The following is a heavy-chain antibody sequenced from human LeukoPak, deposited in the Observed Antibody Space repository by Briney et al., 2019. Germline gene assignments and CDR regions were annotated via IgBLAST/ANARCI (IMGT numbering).Heavy chain of an antibody. J-gene: IGHJ4*02. Sequence: GGSLRLSCAASGFTFSSYAMSWVRQAPGKGLEWVSAISGSGGNTYYADSVKGRFTISRDNSKNTLYLQMNSLRAEDTAVYYCAKEKDYYDTTGYANDYWGQGTLDTVSS. V-gene: IGHV3-23*01. CDR3: AKEKDYYDTTGYANDY. D-gene: IGHD3-22*01. CDR2: ISGSGGNT. CDR1: GFTFSSYA.